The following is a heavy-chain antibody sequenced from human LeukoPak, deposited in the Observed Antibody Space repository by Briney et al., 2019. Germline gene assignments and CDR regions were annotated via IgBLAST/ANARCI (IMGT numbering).Heavy chain of an antibody. D-gene: IGHD1-26*01. J-gene: IGHJ3*02. CDR3: ARDGGSYGAFDI. Sequence: GGSLRLSCAASGFTFSSYDMHWVRRAPGKGLEWVAVIWYDGSNKYYADSVKGRFTISRDNSKNTLYLQMNSLRAEDTAVYYCARDGGSYGAFDIWGQGTMVTVSS. CDR1: GFTFSSYD. CDR2: IWYDGSNK. V-gene: IGHV3-33*01.